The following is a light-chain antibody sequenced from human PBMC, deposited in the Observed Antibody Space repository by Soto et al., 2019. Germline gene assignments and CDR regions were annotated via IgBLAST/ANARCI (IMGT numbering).Light chain of an antibody. CDR2: GVK. Sequence: QSVLTQPASVSGSPGQSITISCTGSGRDIGAYDYVSWYQQHPRKAPKLLIYGVKNRPSGVSYRLSASKSAFTASLTISGLQAEDEAHYYCSSYTTSYFYVFGPGTKVTVL. CDR1: GRDIGAYDY. J-gene: IGLJ1*01. CDR3: SSYTTSYFYV. V-gene: IGLV2-14*01.